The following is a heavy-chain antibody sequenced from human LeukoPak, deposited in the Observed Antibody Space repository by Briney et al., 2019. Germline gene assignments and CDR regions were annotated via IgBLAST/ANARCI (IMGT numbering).Heavy chain of an antibody. Sequence: SETLSLTCTVSGGSISSSSYYWGWIRQPPGKGLEWIGSIYYSGSTYYNPSLKSRVTISVDTSKNQFSLKLSSVTAADTAVYYCASGEWFFDYWGQGTLVTVSS. CDR3: ASGEWFFDY. CDR2: IYYSGST. V-gene: IGHV4-39*07. CDR1: GGSISSSSYY. J-gene: IGHJ4*02. D-gene: IGHD3-3*01.